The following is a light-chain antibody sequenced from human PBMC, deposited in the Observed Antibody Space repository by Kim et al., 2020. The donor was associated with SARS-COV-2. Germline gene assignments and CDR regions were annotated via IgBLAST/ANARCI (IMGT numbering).Light chain of an antibody. J-gene: IGLJ2*01. CDR1: NSNIGNNA. Sequence: QSALTQPPSVSEAPRQRVTISCSGSNSNIGNNAVNWYQQFPGKAPKLLIYFDDLLPSGVSDRFSASKSGTSASLAISGLQSEDEADYYCAAWDDSLIGVVFGGGTQLTVL. V-gene: IGLV1-36*01. CDR3: AAWDDSLIGVV. CDR2: FDD.